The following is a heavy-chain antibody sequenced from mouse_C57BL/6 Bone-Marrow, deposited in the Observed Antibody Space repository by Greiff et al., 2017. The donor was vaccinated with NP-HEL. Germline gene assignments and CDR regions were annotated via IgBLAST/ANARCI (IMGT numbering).Heavy chain of an antibody. V-gene: IGHV3-6*01. CDR2: ISYDGSN. J-gene: IGHJ4*01. Sequence: EVQLQQSGPGLVKPSQSLSLTCSVTGYSITSGYYWNWIRQFPGNKLEWMGYISYDGSNNYNPSLKNRISITRDTSTNQFFLKLNPVTTEDTATYYCARALAYYSNYEGFFYAKDYWGQGTSVTVSS. CDR3: ARALAYYSNYEGFFYAKDY. D-gene: IGHD2-5*01. CDR1: GYSITSGYY.